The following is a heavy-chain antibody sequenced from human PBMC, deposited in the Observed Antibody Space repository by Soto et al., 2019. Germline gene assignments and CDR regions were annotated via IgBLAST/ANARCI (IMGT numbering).Heavy chain of an antibody. V-gene: IGHV4-39*01. D-gene: IGHD3-3*01. Sequence: SETLSRTCTVSGGSISSSSYYWGWIRQPPGKGLEWIVSIFYSGSTYYNPSLKSRVTISVDTSKNQFSLKLSSVTAADTAVYYCARLGAVDDFWSGYYTGSLLMYNWFDPWGQGTLVTVSS. CDR1: GGSISSSSYY. J-gene: IGHJ5*02. CDR3: ARLGAVDDFWSGYYTGSLLMYNWFDP. CDR2: IFYSGST.